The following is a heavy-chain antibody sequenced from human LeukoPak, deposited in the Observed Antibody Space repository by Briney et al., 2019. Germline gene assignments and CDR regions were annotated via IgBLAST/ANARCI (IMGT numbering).Heavy chain of an antibody. CDR3: ARDRTGQQLISRKEYYYMDV. J-gene: IGHJ6*03. V-gene: IGHV3-53*01. CDR1: GFAVSSNY. D-gene: IGHD4-11*01. CDR2: LYTTGST. Sequence: GGSLRLSCAVSGFAVSSNYMTWVRQAPGKGLEWVSFLYTTGSTYYTDSVKGRFTISRDSSKNTLDLQLNGLRAEDTAVYYCARDRTGQQLISRKEYYYMDVWGKGTTVTISS.